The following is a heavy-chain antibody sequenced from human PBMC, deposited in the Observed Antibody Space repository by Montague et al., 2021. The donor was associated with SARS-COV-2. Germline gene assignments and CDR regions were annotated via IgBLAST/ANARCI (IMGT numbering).Heavy chain of an antibody. CDR1: GGSFSGYY. Sequence: SETLSLTCTVYGGSFSGYYWNWIRQSPGRGLEWIGEINHRGTTNNNPSLKSRATISVDASKDQFSLKLTSVTAADAAVYYCAGGGLDLLYGGYYFDYWGHGTLVTVSS. V-gene: IGHV4-34*04. J-gene: IGHJ4*01. CDR2: INHRGTT. CDR3: AGGGLDLLYGGYYFDY. D-gene: IGHD2-2*02.